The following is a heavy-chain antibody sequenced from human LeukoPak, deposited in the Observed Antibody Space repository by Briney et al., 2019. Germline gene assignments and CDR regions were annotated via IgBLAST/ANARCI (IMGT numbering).Heavy chain of an antibody. D-gene: IGHD3-3*01. J-gene: IGHJ4*02. CDR2: IYTSGST. CDR1: GGSISSGSYY. Sequence: PSQTLSLTCTVSGGSISSGSYYWSWIRQPAGKGLEWIGRIYTSGSTNYNPSLKSRVTISVDTSKNQFSLKLSSVTAADTAVYYCATTGYDFWSGYHDYWGQGTLVTVSS. V-gene: IGHV4-61*02. CDR3: ATTGYDFWSGYHDY.